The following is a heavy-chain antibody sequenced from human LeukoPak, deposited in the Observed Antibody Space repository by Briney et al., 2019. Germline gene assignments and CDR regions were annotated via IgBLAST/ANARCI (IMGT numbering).Heavy chain of an antibody. CDR2: IIPILGIA. CDR3: ASLEKGGTADFEY. Sequence: ASVKVSCKASGGTFSSYTISWVRQAPGQGLEWMGRIIPILGIANYAQKFQGRVTITADKSTSTAYMELSSLRSEDTAVYYWASLEKGGTADFEYLGQGNLGNGFS. V-gene: IGHV1-69*02. D-gene: IGHD3-3*01. CDR1: GGTFSSYT. J-gene: IGHJ4*02.